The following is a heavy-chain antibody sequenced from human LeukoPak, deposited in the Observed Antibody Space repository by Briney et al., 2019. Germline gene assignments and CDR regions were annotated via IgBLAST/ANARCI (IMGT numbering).Heavy chain of an antibody. CDR3: ARDWVVVPAAIGGVNWFDP. CDR1: GFTFSSYS. J-gene: IGHJ5*02. Sequence: GGSLRLSCAASGFTFSSYSMNWVRQAPGKGLEWVSSISSSSSYIYYADSVKGRFTISRDNAKNSLYLQMNSLRAEDTAVYYCARDWVVVPAAIGGVNWFDPWGQGTLVTVSS. CDR2: ISSSSSYI. D-gene: IGHD2-2*02. V-gene: IGHV3-21*01.